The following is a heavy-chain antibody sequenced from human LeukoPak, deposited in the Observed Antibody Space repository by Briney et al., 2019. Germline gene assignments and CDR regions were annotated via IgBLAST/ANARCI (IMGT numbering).Heavy chain of an antibody. CDR1: GFTFSTFA. J-gene: IGHJ5*01. V-gene: IGHV3-23*01. Sequence: PGGSLGLSCAASGFTFSTFAMSWVRQAPGKGLECDSSISHSGGTTYYADYVKGRFIISRDNSKNTLHLQINSLRAEDTAVYYCAKEVRYEYVWRAWFDSWGQGTLVTVSS. CDR2: ISHSGGTT. CDR3: AKEVRYEYVWRAWFDS. D-gene: IGHD3-16*01.